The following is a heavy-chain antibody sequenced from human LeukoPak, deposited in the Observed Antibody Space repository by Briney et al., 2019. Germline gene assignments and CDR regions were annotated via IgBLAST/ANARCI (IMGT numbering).Heavy chain of an antibody. D-gene: IGHD3-22*01. CDR3: ARGGVTMIVPIL. V-gene: IGHV3-53*01. CDR2: LYSGGST. Sequence: GGSLRLSCVASGFTVSSSHMTWVRQTPGKGLEWVSVLYSGGSTYYADSVKGRFTISRDNSKNTLYLQMNSLRAEDTAVYYCARGGVTMIVPILWGQGTLVTVSS. CDR1: GFTVSSSH. J-gene: IGHJ4*02.